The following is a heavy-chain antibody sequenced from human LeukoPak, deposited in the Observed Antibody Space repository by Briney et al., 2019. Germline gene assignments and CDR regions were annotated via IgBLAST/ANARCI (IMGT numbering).Heavy chain of an antibody. Sequence: ASVKVSCKVSGYTLTELSMHWVRQAPGKGLEWMGGFDPEDGETIYAQKFQGRVTMTEDTSTDTAYMELSSLRSEDTAVYYCATVPAVAGLYYFDYWGQGTPVTVSS. V-gene: IGHV1-24*01. CDR1: GYTLTELS. CDR3: ATVPAVAGLYYFDY. D-gene: IGHD6-19*01. CDR2: FDPEDGET. J-gene: IGHJ4*02.